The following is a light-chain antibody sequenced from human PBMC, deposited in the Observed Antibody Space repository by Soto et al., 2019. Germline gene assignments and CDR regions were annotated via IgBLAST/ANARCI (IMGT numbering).Light chain of an antibody. CDR2: EVT. CDR1: SSDVGGHNY. Sequence: QSALTQPASVSGSPEQSITISCTGTSSDVGGHNYVSWYQQHPGTAPKLMIYEVTNRPSGVSNRFSGSKSGNTASLTISGLQAEDEADYYCSSYTSSTTLDVVFGGGTKVTVL. J-gene: IGLJ2*01. V-gene: IGLV2-14*01. CDR3: SSYTSSTTLDVV.